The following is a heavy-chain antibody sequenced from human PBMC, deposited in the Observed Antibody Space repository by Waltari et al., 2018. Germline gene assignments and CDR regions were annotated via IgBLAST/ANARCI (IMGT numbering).Heavy chain of an antibody. D-gene: IGHD5-18*01. CDR1: GGSISSGSCY. CDR2: LYITGSG. CDR3: ARGRGYNYAFL. Sequence: QVQLQESGPRLLKPSQTLSLTCTVSGGSISSGSCYWNWIRRSAGKGLEWIGRLYITGSGTYNPSLSSRVNMSIDTSKSQVSLKLSSVTAADTAVYYCARGRGYNYAFLWGQGTLVTVSS. J-gene: IGHJ4*02. V-gene: IGHV4-61*02.